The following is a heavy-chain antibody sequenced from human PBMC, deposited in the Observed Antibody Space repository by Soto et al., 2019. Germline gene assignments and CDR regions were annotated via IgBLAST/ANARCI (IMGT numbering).Heavy chain of an antibody. CDR2: LNPNSGDT. J-gene: IGHJ4*02. CDR1: GYTFSSYD. V-gene: IGHV1-8*01. CDR3: ASSGGGWYLY. D-gene: IGHD6-19*01. Sequence: ASVKVSCKASGYTFSSYDINWVLQATGQGLEWMGWLNPNSGDTGYAQKFQGRVTLTRNTSINTAYIELSSLTSDDTAVYYCASSGGGWYLYWGQGTLVTVSS.